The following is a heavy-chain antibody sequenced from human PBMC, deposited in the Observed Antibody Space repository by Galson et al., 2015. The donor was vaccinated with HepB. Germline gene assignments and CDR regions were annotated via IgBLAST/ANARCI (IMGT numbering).Heavy chain of an antibody. J-gene: IGHJ4*02. D-gene: IGHD4-17*01. Sequence: SCAASGFTFSDYYMSWIRQAPGKGLEWLSYISSNTIYANYADSVKGRFTISRDNVKNSMFLQMDSLRADDTAVYYCARVADSDYGDHAHFDYWGQGTLVTVSS. V-gene: IGHV3-11*06. CDR1: GFTFSDYY. CDR3: ARVADSDYGDHAHFDY. CDR2: ISSNTIYA.